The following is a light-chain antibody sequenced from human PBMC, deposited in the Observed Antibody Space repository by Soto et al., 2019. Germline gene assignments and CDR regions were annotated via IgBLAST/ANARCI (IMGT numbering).Light chain of an antibody. CDR3: QQRSNWLYT. CDR1: QSVSSY. J-gene: IGKJ2*01. Sequence: EIVLTQSPATLSLSPGERATLSCRASQSVSSYLAWYQQKPGQAPRLLIYDASNRATGIPARFSGSGSGTDFPLTISSLEPEDFAVNYCQQRSNWLYTFGQGTKLEIK. CDR2: DAS. V-gene: IGKV3-11*01.